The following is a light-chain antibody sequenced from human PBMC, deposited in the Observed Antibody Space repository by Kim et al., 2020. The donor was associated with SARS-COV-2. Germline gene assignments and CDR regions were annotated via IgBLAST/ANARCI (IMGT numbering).Light chain of an antibody. CDR3: SSYTSSSTYG. J-gene: IGLJ1*01. CDR2: DVS. Sequence: QSALTQPASVSGSPGQSSTISCTGTSSDVGGYNYVSWYQQHPGKAPKLMIYDVSKRPSGVSNRFSGSKSGNTASLTISGLQAEDEADYYCSSYTSSSTYGFGTGTKVTVL. CDR1: SSDVGGYNY. V-gene: IGLV2-14*01.